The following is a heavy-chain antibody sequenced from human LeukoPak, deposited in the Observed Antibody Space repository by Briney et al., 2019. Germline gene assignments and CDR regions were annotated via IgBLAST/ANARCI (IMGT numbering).Heavy chain of an antibody. CDR1: GYSFTSYY. D-gene: IGHD5-18*01. CDR3: AREMDTAMALDY. Sequence: GASVKASCKASGYSFTSYYMHWVRQAPGQGLEWMGIINPSGCSTSYAQKFQGRVTMNRDTSTNTVYMELSSLRSEDTAVYYCAREMDTAMALDYWGQGTLVTVSS. J-gene: IGHJ4*02. CDR2: INPSGCST. V-gene: IGHV1-46*01.